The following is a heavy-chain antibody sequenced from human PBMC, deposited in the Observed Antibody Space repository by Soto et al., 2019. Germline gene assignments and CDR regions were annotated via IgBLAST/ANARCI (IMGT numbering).Heavy chain of an antibody. J-gene: IGHJ4*02. CDR1: GFSLSRKGMS. D-gene: IGHD1-7*01. CDR2: IDCDEEK. V-gene: IGHV2-70*01. CDR3: TRSTNWNYEYYFDY. Sequence: VSGPTLVNPKPTLLLTCAFSGFSLSRKGMSVSWIRNPPGKALEFLALIDCDEEKFSSPSLRTRLTVSKDTSKSQVVLTLTNVDPVDTATYYCTRSTNWNYEYYFDYWGQGTMVTVSS.